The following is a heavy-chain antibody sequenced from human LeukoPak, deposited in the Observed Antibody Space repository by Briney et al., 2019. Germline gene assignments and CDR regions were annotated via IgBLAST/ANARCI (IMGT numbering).Heavy chain of an antibody. Sequence: SETLSLTCTVSGGSISRYYWSWIRQPPGKGLEWIGYIYYSGSTNYNPPLKSRVTISVDTSKNQFSLKLKSVTAADTAVYYCARGRYRYDYWGQGTLVTVSS. D-gene: IGHD1-1*01. CDR3: ARGRYRYDY. J-gene: IGHJ4*02. V-gene: IGHV4-59*01. CDR2: IYYSGST. CDR1: GGSISRYY.